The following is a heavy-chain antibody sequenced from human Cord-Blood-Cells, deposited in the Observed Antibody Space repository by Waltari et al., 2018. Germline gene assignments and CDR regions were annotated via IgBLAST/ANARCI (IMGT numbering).Heavy chain of an antibody. Sequence: QVQLQESGPGLVKPSETLSLTCTVSGGSISSHYWSWLRQPPGKGLEWIGYIYYSGSTNYNPSLKSRVTISVDTSKNQFSLKLSSVTAADTAVYYCARGKTAYDAFDIWGQGTMVTVSS. CDR1: GGSISSHY. V-gene: IGHV4-59*11. CDR2: IYYSGST. CDR3: ARGKTAYDAFDI. J-gene: IGHJ3*02. D-gene: IGHD1-1*01.